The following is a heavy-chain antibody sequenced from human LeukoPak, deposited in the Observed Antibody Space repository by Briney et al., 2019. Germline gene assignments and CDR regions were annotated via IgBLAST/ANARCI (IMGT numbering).Heavy chain of an antibody. Sequence: GGSLRLSCAASGFTFSSYEMNWVRQAPGKGLEWVSHISSSGSTIYYTDSVKGRFTISRDNSKNLLYLQMNSLRAEDTAIYYCARTVARIGYWGQGTPVPVSS. V-gene: IGHV3-48*03. CDR1: GFTFSSYE. J-gene: IGHJ4*02. CDR3: ARTVARIGY. CDR2: ISSSGSTI. D-gene: IGHD4-23*01.